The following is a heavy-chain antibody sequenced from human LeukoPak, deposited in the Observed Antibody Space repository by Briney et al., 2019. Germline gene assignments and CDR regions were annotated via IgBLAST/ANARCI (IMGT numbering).Heavy chain of an antibody. J-gene: IGHJ6*04. CDR1: GFTFSSYG. CDR2: ISYDGSNK. Sequence: GRSLRLSCAASGFTFSSYGMHWVRRAPGKGLEGVAVISYDGSNKYYADSVKGRFTISRDNSKNTLYLQMNSLRAEETAVYYCAKESMDVWGKGTTVTVSS. CDR3: AKESMDV. V-gene: IGHV3-30*18.